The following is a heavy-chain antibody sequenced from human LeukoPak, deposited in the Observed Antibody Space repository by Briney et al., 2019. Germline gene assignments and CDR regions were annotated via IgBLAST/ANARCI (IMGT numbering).Heavy chain of an antibody. J-gene: IGHJ6*02. CDR1: GYTFASYD. Sequence: GASVKVSCKASGYTFASYDINWVRQATGQGLEWMGWMNPNSGNTGYAQKFQGRVTMTRNTSISTAYMELSSLRSEDTAVYYCARSHYYGSGSYYNNYGMDVWGQGTTVTVSS. V-gene: IGHV1-8*01. D-gene: IGHD3-10*01. CDR3: ARSHYYGSGSYYNNYGMDV. CDR2: MNPNSGNT.